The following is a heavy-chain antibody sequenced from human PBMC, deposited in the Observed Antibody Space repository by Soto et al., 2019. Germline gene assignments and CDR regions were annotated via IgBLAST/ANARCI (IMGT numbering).Heavy chain of an antibody. Sequence: QVQLVESGGGVVQPGRSLRLSCAASGFTFSSYGMHWVRQAPGKGLEWVAVISYDGSSKYYADSVKGRFTISRDNSKNMFYLQMNSLRDEDTAVYYCAKDRGMATYFDCWGQGTLVTVSS. CDR2: ISYDGSSK. CDR3: AKDRGMATYFDC. V-gene: IGHV3-30*18. CDR1: GFTFSSYG. J-gene: IGHJ4*02. D-gene: IGHD5-12*01.